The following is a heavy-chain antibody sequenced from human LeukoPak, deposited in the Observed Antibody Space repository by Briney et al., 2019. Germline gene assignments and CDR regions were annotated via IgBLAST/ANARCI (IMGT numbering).Heavy chain of an antibody. Sequence: GVSLRLSCAASGFTFSSYAMSWVRQAPGKGLEWVSAISGSGGSTYYADSVKGRFTISRDNSKNTLYLQMNSLRAEDTAVYYGANHRVARTSLKIPRSVSFAYWGQEPLSPSPQ. J-gene: IGHJ4*01. CDR3: ANHRVARTSLKIPRSVSFAY. V-gene: IGHV3-23*01. CDR1: GFTFSSYA. CDR2: ISGSGGST. D-gene: IGHD2-15*01.